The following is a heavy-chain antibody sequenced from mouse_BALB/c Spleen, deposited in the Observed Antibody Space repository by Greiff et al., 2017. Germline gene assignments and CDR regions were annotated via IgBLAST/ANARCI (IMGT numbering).Heavy chain of an antibody. D-gene: IGHD2-4*01. J-gene: IGHJ1*01. Sequence: EVKLVESGGGLVQPGGSLKLSCAASGFTFSSYTMSWVRQTPEKRLEWVAYISNGGGSTYYPDTVKGRFTISRDNAKNTLYLQMSSLKSEDTAMYYCARHDDYYWYFDVWGAGITVTVSS. CDR3: ARHDDYYWYFDV. CDR1: GFTFSSYT. CDR2: ISNGGGST. V-gene: IGHV5-12-2*01.